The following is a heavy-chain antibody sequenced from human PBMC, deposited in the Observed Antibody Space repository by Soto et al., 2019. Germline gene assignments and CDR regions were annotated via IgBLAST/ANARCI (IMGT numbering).Heavy chain of an antibody. J-gene: IGHJ3*02. CDR3: ARGGYGLPWLGQDAFDI. CDR1: GYTFTSYY. CDR2: INPSGGST. V-gene: IGHV1-46*03. Sequence: QVQLVQSGAEVTKPGASVKVSCKASGYTFTSYYMHWVRQAPGQGLEWMGIINPSGGSTSYAQKFQGRVTMTRDTSTSTVYMELSSLRSEDTAVYYCARGGYGLPWLGQDAFDIWGQGTMVTVSS. D-gene: IGHD3-10*01.